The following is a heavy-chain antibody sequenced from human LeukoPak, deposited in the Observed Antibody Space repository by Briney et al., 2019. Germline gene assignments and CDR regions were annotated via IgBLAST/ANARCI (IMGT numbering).Heavy chain of an antibody. CDR1: GGSISSGSYY. CDR3: AREVRYCSSTSCFPFDY. D-gene: IGHD2-2*01. V-gene: IGHV4-61*02. CDR2: IYTSGST. J-gene: IGHJ4*02. Sequence: SETLSLTCTVSGGSISSGSYYWSWIRQPAGKGLEWIGGIYTSGSTNYNPSLKSRVTISVDTSKNQFSLKLSSVTAADTAVYYCAREVRYCSSTSCFPFDYWGQGTLVTVSS.